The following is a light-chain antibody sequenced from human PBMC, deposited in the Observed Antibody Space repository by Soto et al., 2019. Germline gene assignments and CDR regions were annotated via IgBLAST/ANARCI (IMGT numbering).Light chain of an antibody. J-gene: IGKJ1*01. V-gene: IGKV1-5*01. Sequence: DIQMPQSPSSLSASVGDRVTITCRASQSISSWLAWYQQKPGKAPKLLIYDAPSLESGVPSRFSGSGSGTEFTLTISSLQPDDFATYYCQQYNSYSRTFGQGTKVDIK. CDR1: QSISSW. CDR3: QQYNSYSRT. CDR2: DAP.